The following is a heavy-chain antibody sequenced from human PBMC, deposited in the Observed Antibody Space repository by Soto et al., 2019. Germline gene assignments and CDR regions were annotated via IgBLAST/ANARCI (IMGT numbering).Heavy chain of an antibody. D-gene: IGHD3-3*01. Sequence: GGSLRLSCAASGFTFSRYGMHWVRQAPGKGLEWVAVIWYDGSNKYYADSVKGRFTISRDNSKNTLYLQMNSLRAEDTAVYYCARAGNYDFWSGYYTVGYYMDVWGKGTTVTVSS. CDR2: IWYDGSNK. V-gene: IGHV3-33*01. J-gene: IGHJ6*03. CDR3: ARAGNYDFWSGYYTVGYYMDV. CDR1: GFTFSRYG.